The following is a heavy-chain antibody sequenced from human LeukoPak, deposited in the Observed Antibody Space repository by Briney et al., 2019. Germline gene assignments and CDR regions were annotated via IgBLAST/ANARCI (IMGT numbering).Heavy chain of an antibody. Sequence: GGSLRLSCAVSGFTVSSNYMSWVRQAPGKGLEWVSVIYSGGSTYYADSVKGRFTISRDNSKNTLYLQMNSLRAEDTAVYYCARGTTMVRVLDYWGQGTLATVSS. J-gene: IGHJ4*02. CDR3: ARGTTMVRVLDY. CDR2: IYSGGST. D-gene: IGHD3-10*01. V-gene: IGHV3-53*01. CDR1: GFTVSSNY.